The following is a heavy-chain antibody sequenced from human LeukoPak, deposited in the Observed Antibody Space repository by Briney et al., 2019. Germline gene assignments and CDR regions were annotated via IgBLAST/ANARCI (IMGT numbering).Heavy chain of an antibody. CDR1: GGSISSYY. Sequence: SETLSLTCTVSGGSISSYYWSWIRQPAGKGPEWIASIHYSGSTDYNPSLKSRVTISVDTSQNQFSLKLRFVTAADTALYYCARLAYCTSTSCYPNYWGQGALVTVSS. D-gene: IGHD2-2*01. CDR3: ARLAYCTSTSCYPNY. J-gene: IGHJ4*02. V-gene: IGHV4-59*05. CDR2: IHYSGST.